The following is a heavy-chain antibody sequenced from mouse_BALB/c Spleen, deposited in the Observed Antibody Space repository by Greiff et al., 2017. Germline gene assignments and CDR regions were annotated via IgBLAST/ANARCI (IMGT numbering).Heavy chain of an antibody. CDR1: GFAFSSYD. V-gene: IGHV5-12-1*01. CDR2: ISSGGGST. D-gene: IGHD1-1*02. J-gene: IGHJ3*01. CDR3: ARHGGPFAY. Sequence: EVQVVESGGGLVKPGGSLKLSCAASGFAFSSYDMSWVRQTPEKRLEWVAYISSGGGSTYYPDTVKGRFTISRDNAKNTLYLQMSSLKSEDTAMYYCARHGGPFAYWGQGTLVTVSA.